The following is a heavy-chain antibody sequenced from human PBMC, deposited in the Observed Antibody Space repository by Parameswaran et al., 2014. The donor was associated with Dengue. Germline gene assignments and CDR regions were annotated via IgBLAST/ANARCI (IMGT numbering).Heavy chain of an antibody. CDR3: AREGVTIFGVVIIDPYYYYGMDV. Sequence: WVRQAPGQGLEWMGIVIPGGDSTTYSHKLQGRVTMTTDTSTSTAYMELRSLRSDDTAVYYCAREGVTIFGVVIIDPYYYYGMDVWGQGTTVTVSS. CDR2: VIPGGDST. D-gene: IGHD3-3*01. J-gene: IGHJ6*02. V-gene: IGHV1-46*01.